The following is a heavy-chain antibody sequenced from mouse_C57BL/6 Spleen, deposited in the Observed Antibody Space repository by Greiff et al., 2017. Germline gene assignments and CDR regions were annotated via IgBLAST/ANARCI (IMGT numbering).Heavy chain of an antibody. CDR2: IYPRSGNT. CDR3: ARKGDSSGYLD. Sequence: VQLVESGAELARPGASVKLSCKASGYTFTSYGISWVKQRTGQGLEWIGEIYPRSGNTYYNEKFKGKATLTADKSSSTAYMELRSLTSEDSAVYFCARKGDSSGYLDWGQGTLVTVSA. V-gene: IGHV1-81*01. J-gene: IGHJ3*01. CDR1: GYTFTSYG. D-gene: IGHD3-2*02.